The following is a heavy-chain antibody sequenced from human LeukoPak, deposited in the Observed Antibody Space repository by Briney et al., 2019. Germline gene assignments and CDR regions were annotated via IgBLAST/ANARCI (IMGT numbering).Heavy chain of an antibody. CDR2: IKQDGSEK. CDR3: ARVMSRNYDFWSGYVGAFDY. Sequence: GGSLRLSCAASGFTFSSYWMSWVRQAPGKGLERVANIKQDGSEKYYVDSVKGRFTISRDNAKNSLYLQMNSLRAEDTAVYYCARVMSRNYDFWSGYVGAFDYWGQGTLVTVSS. D-gene: IGHD3-3*01. CDR1: GFTFSSYW. V-gene: IGHV3-7*01. J-gene: IGHJ4*02.